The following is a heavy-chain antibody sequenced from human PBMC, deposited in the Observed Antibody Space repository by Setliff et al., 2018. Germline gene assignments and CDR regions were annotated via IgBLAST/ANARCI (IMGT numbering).Heavy chain of an antibody. CDR1: GYSISSGYY. Sequence: SETLSLTCAVSGYSISSGYYWGWIRQPPGKGLEWIGSIYHSGSTYYNPSLKSRVTISVDTSKNQFSLKLTSVTAADTAVYFCARGHSGGGPYNWFDPWGQGTLVTVSS. V-gene: IGHV4-38-2*01. D-gene: IGHD2-15*01. J-gene: IGHJ5*02. CDR3: ARGHSGGGPYNWFDP. CDR2: IYHSGST.